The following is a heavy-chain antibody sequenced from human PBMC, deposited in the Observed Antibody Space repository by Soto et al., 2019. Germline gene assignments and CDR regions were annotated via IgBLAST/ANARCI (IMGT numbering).Heavy chain of an antibody. D-gene: IGHD6-19*01. CDR1: GGSFSGYY. Sequence: SETLSLTCAVYGGSFSGYYWSWIRQPPGKGLEWIGEINHSGSTNYNPSLKSRVTISVDTSKNQFSLKLSSVTAADTAVYYCARARGVIAVAGTDGLNWFDPWGQGTLVTVSS. V-gene: IGHV4-34*01. CDR2: INHSGST. J-gene: IGHJ5*02. CDR3: ARARGVIAVAGTDGLNWFDP.